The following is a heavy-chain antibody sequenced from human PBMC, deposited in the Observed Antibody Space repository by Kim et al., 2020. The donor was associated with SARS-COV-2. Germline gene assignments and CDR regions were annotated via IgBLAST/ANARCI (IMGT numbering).Heavy chain of an antibody. J-gene: IGHJ4*02. CDR1: GFTFSSYA. V-gene: IGHV3-30-3*01. CDR2: ISYDGSNK. D-gene: IGHD2-2*01. Sequence: GGSLRLSCAASGFTFSSYAMHWVRQAPGKGLEWVAVISYDGSNKYYADSVKGRFTISRDNSKNTLYLQMNSLRAEDTAVYYCAREPQGSTSCPDYWGQGTLVTVSS. CDR3: AREPQGSTSCPDY.